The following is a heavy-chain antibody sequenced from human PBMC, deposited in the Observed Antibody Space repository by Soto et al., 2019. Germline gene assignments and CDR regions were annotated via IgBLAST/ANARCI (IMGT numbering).Heavy chain of an antibody. Sequence: GESLKISCQGSGYSFTSYWISWVRQMPGKGLEWMGRIDPSDFDSDYSPSFQGRVTISIDRSISTAYLQWSSLKASDTAMYYCARSFGASDYFDSWGQGTLVTVS. CDR1: GYSFTSYW. D-gene: IGHD3-10*01. V-gene: IGHV5-10-1*01. CDR2: IDPSDFDS. CDR3: ARSFGASDYFDS. J-gene: IGHJ4*02.